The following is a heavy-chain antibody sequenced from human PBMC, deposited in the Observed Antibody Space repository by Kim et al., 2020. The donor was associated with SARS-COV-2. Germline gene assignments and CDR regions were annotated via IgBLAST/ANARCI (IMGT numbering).Heavy chain of an antibody. CDR3: ARENEEGAIFNWFDP. J-gene: IGHJ5*02. V-gene: IGHV1-69*13. Sequence: SVRVSCKASGGTFSSYAISWVRQAPGQGLEWMGGIIPIFGTANYAQKFQGRVTITADESTSTAYMELSSLRSEDTAVYYCARENEEGAIFNWFDPWGQGTLVTVSS. CDR2: IIPIFGTA. CDR1: GGTFSSYA. D-gene: IGHD2-2*01.